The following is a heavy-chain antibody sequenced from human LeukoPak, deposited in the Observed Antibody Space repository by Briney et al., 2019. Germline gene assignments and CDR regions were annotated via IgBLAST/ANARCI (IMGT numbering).Heavy chain of an antibody. D-gene: IGHD6-19*01. V-gene: IGHV3-20*04. CDR3: ARDWRSGYSIDN. Sequence: RPGGSLRISCAASGFSFDDYGMSWVRLAPGRGLEWVSGITWNAEKTAYAETVKGRFTISRDNAKNSLYLQMNSLSAEDTAFYYCARDWRSGYSIDNWGQGTLVTVSS. CDR1: GFSFDDYG. CDR2: ITWNAEKT. J-gene: IGHJ4*02.